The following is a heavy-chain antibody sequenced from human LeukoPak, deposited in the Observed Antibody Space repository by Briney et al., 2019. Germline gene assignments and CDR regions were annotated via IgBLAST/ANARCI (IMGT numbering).Heavy chain of an antibody. CDR2: INHSGST. J-gene: IGHJ5*02. Sequence: SETLSLTCAVYGGSFSGYYWSWIRQPPGKGLEWIGEINHSGSTNYNTSLKSRVSISVDTSKNQFSLKLSSVTAADTAVYYCARAPSRHYTAMVHNWFDPWGQGTLVTVSS. CDR1: GGSFSGYY. CDR3: ARAPSRHYTAMVHNWFDP. V-gene: IGHV4-34*01. D-gene: IGHD5-18*01.